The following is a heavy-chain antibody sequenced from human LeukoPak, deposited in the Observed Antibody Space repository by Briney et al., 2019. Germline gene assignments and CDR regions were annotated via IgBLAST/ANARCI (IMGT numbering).Heavy chain of an antibody. J-gene: IGHJ6*02. CDR2: IRTHNGAT. Sequence: GASVQVSCKASGYIFTSYGISWVRQAPGQGLEWMGWIRTHNGATSYAQRLQDRVTMTTDTSTNTAYMVLSSLRSDDTAVYYCAREIAVAAPHYYGMDVWGQGTTVTVSS. D-gene: IGHD6-19*01. CDR3: AREIAVAAPHYYGMDV. CDR1: GYIFTSYG. V-gene: IGHV1-18*01.